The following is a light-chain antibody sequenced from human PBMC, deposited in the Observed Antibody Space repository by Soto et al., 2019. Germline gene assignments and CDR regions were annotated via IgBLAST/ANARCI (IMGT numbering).Light chain of an antibody. J-gene: IGKJ5*01. V-gene: IGKV1-39*01. Sequence: DIQMTQSPSSLSASVGDRVTITCRSSQIIKNYSNWYQQKPGKAPNLLIYGASILQSGVPSRFSGSGSGTDFTLTISSLQPEDFATYYCQQSFSGPITFGQGTRLEIK. CDR2: GAS. CDR3: QQSFSGPIT. CDR1: QIIKNY.